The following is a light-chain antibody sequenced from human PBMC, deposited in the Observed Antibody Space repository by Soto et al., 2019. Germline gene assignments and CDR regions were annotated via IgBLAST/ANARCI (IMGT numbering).Light chain of an antibody. CDR2: GNS. Sequence: QSVLTQPPSVSGAPGQRVTISCTGSSSNIGAGYDVHWYQQLPGTAPNLLIYGNSNRPSGVPDRFSGSKSGTSASLAITGLQAEDEADYYYQSCASSLSVHVVFGGGTKLTVL. V-gene: IGLV1-40*01. CDR3: QSCASSLSVHVV. CDR1: SSNIGAGYD. J-gene: IGLJ2*01.